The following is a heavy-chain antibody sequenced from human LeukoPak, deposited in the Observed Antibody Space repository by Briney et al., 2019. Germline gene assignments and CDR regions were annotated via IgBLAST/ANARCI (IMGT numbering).Heavy chain of an antibody. CDR2: VNGDGSST. CDR3: TTDRDSLVWFGAGGH. D-gene: IGHD3-10*01. CDR1: GFTFSTYW. J-gene: IGHJ1*01. Sequence: GGSLRLSCAASGFTFSTYWMHWVRQAPGKGLVWVSRVNGDGSSTNYADSVKGRFTISRDNAKNTLYLQMNSLKTEDTAVYYCTTDRDSLVWFGAGGHWGQGTLVTVSS. V-gene: IGHV3-74*01.